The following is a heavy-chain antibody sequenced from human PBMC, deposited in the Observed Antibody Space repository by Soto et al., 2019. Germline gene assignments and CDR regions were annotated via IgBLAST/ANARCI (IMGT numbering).Heavy chain of an antibody. CDR1: GFSFSSYD. Sequence: QVQLVESGGGVVQPGRSLRLSCVGSGFSFSSYDMNWVRQAPGTGLEWVALMSYDGSKKYYGDSVRGRVTISRDNSKNTLYLQRAPLSPEDTAIYYCAKDLRPGSRWSLGGVEHCMDVWGRGTTVSVSS. D-gene: IGHD3-16*01. CDR2: MSYDGSKK. V-gene: IGHV3-30*18. J-gene: IGHJ6*03. CDR3: AKDLRPGSRWSLGGVEHCMDV.